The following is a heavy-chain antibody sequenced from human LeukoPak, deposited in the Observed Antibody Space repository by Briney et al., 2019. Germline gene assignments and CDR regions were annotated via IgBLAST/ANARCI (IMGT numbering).Heavy chain of an antibody. Sequence: GGSLRLSCVASGFTFSSHSMHWVRQAAGKGLEWISYISISTSTIYYADSVKGRFTISRDNAKNSLFLQMNSLRAEDTAVYYCARDVFHGSGSPYFDSWGQGALVTVSS. CDR3: ARDVFHGSGSPYFDS. D-gene: IGHD3-10*01. CDR2: ISISTSTI. CDR1: GFTFSSHS. J-gene: IGHJ4*02. V-gene: IGHV3-48*04.